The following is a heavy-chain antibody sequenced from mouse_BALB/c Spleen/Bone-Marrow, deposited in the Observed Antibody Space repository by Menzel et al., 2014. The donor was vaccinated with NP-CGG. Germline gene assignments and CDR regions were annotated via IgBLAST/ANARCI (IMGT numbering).Heavy chain of an antibody. D-gene: IGHD1-1*01. Sequence: QVQLQQSGAELMKPGASVKIPCKATGYTFSSYWIEWVKQRPGHGLEWIGEILPGSGSTNYNEKFKGKATFTADTSSNTAYMQLSSLTSEDSAVYYCAREDGLWYFDVWGAGTTVTVSS. CDR1: GYTFSSYW. CDR2: ILPGSGST. CDR3: AREDGLWYFDV. V-gene: IGHV1-9*01. J-gene: IGHJ1*01.